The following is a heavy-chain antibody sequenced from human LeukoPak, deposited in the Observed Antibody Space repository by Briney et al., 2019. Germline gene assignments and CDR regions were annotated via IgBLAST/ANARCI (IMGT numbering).Heavy chain of an antibody. CDR2: IYYTGNT. J-gene: IGHJ4*02. D-gene: IGHD6-13*01. V-gene: IGHV4-39*01. CDR3: ARLGGYSSSWYPIRHDY. CDR1: GDSISSTSYY. Sequence: SETLSLTCTVSGDSISSTSYYWGWIRQPPRKGLGWIGSIYYTGNTYYNPSLKSRVTISVDTSKNQFSLKLSSVTAADTAVYYCARLGGYSSSWYPIRHDYWGQGTLVTVSS.